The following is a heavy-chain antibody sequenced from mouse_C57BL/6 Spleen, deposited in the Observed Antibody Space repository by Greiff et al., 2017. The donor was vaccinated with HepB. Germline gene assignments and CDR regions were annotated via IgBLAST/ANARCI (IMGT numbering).Heavy chain of an antibody. J-gene: IGHJ1*03. CDR3: ARRGPYDYDKYFDV. Sequence: KLMESGGGLVKPGGSLKLSCAASGFTFSSYTMSWVRQTPEKRLEWVATISGGGGNTYYPDSVKGRFTISRDNAKNTLYLQMSSLRSEDTALYYGARRGPYDYDKYFDVWGTGTTVTVSS. CDR1: GFTFSSYT. D-gene: IGHD2-4*01. V-gene: IGHV5-9*01. CDR2: ISGGGGNT.